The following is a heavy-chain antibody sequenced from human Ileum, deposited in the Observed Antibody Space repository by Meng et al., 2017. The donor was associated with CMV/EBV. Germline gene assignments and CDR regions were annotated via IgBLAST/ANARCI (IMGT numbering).Heavy chain of an antibody. D-gene: IGHD3-3*01. CDR2: MNPNSGNT. Sequence: ASVKVSCKASGYTFTSYDINWVRQAPGQGLEWMGWMNPNSGNTGYAQKFQGRVTITRNTSISTAYMELSSLRSEDTAVYYCASVLPDYYDFSSGYRYWGQGTLVTVSS. V-gene: IGHV1-8*03. J-gene: IGHJ4*02. CDR1: GYTFTSYD. CDR3: ASVLPDYYDFSSGYRY.